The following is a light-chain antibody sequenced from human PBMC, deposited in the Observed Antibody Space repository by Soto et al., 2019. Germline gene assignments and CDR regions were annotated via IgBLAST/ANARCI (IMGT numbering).Light chain of an antibody. CDR3: QQYGSSWT. CDR1: QSVSSRY. Sequence: EIVLTQAPGTLSLSPGVRATLGCWASQSVSSRYLAWYQQTPGQAPRLLIYGTSHRATGIPDRFSGSGSGTDFTLTIHRLEPEDFAVYYCQQYGSSWTFGQGTKVDI. J-gene: IGKJ1*01. V-gene: IGKV3-20*01. CDR2: GTS.